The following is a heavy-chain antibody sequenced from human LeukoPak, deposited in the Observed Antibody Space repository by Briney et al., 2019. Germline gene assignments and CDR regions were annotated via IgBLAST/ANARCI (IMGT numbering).Heavy chain of an antibody. D-gene: IGHD3-10*01. CDR1: GGSISSYY. Sequence: PSETLSLTCTVSGGSISSYYWSWIRQPPGKGLEWIGYINYSGSTSYNPSLKSRVTISVDTSKKQFFLRLSSVTTADTAVYYCARDRGSSGNLYYFDFWGQGTLVTVSS. V-gene: IGHV4-59*01. CDR3: ARDRGSSGNLYYFDF. J-gene: IGHJ4*02. CDR2: INYSGST.